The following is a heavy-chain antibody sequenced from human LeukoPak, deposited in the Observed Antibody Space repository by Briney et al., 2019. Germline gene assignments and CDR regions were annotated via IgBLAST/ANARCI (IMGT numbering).Heavy chain of an antibody. D-gene: IGHD2-2*01. CDR1: GGTFSSYA. Sequence: SVKVSCKASGGTFSSYAISWVRQAPGQGLECMGGIIPIFGTANYAQKFQGRVTITADKSTSTAYMELSSLRSEDTAVYYCARLPYCSSTSCYLNWFDPWGQGTLVTVSS. V-gene: IGHV1-69*06. CDR2: IIPIFGTA. J-gene: IGHJ5*02. CDR3: ARLPYCSSTSCYLNWFDP.